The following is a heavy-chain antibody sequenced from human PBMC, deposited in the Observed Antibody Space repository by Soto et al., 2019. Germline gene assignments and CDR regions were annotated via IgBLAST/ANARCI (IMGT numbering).Heavy chain of an antibody. Sequence: QVQLQQWGAGLLKPSETLSLTCAVYGGSFSGYYWSWIRQPPGKGLEWIGEINHSGSTNYNPSLKSRVTISVDTSKNQFSLKLSSVTAADTAVYYCARGIVVVAATSFDYWGQGTLVTVSS. J-gene: IGHJ4*02. V-gene: IGHV4-34*01. D-gene: IGHD2-15*01. CDR2: INHSGST. CDR3: ARGIVVVAATSFDY. CDR1: GGSFSGYY.